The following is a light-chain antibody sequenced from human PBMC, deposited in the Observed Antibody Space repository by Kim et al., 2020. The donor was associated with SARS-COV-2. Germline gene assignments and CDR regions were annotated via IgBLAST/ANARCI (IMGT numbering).Light chain of an antibody. CDR2: DNN. V-gene: IGLV1-51*01. Sequence: GQKVTISCSGSSSKIGNNYVSWYQQLPGTAPKLLIYDNNKRPSGIPDRFSGSKSGTSATLGITGLQTGDEADYYCGTWDSSLSAWVFGGGTQLTVL. CDR3: GTWDSSLSAWV. J-gene: IGLJ3*02. CDR1: SSKIGNNY.